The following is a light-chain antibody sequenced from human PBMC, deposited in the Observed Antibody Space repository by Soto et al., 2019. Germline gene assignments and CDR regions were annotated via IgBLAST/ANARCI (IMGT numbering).Light chain of an antibody. CDR2: DAS. V-gene: IGKV3-11*01. J-gene: IGKJ4*01. CDR1: QSVGSY. Sequence: EIVLTQSPVTLSLSPGERATLSCRASQSVGSYFAWYQQKPGQAPRLLIYDASSRATGIPARFSGSGSGTDFTLTISSLEPEDFAVYYCQQRSDGPSTFGGGTRVEIK. CDR3: QQRSDGPST.